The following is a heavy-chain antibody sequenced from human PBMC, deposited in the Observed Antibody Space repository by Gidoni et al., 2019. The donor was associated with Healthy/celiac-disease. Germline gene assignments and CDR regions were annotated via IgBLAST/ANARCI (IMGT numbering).Heavy chain of an antibody. V-gene: IGHV5-51*01. D-gene: IGHD2-15*01. CDR3: ARHGEGYCSGGSCYASDYYGMDV. J-gene: IGHJ6*02. CDR2: IYPGDSDT. Sequence: EVQLVQSGAEVKKPGESLKISCKGSGYSFTSYWIGWVGQMPGKGLEWMGIIYPGDSDTRYSPSFQGQVTISADKSISTAYLQWSSLKASDTAMYYCARHGEGYCSGGSCYASDYYGMDVWGQGTTVTVSS. CDR1: GYSFTSYW.